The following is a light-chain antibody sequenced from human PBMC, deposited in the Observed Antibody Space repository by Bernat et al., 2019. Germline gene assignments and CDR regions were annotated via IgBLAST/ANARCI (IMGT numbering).Light chain of an antibody. CDR1: QSVNSSY. V-gene: IGKV3D-20*02. J-gene: IGKJ5*01. CDR3: QQRSNWPIT. Sequence: EIVLTQSPGTLSLSPGERATLSCRASQSVNSSYLAWYQQKPGQAPRLLIYDASNRATGIPARFSGSGSGTDFTLTISSLEPEDFAVYYCQQRSNWPITFGKGTRLEIK. CDR2: DAS.